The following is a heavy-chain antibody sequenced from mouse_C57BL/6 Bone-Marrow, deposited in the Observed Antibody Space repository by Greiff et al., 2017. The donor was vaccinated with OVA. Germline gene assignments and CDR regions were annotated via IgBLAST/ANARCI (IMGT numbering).Heavy chain of an antibody. V-gene: IGHV5-4*01. CDR1: GFTFSSYA. CDR3: AGDRRDYFDY. J-gene: IGHJ2*01. Sequence: EVKLVESGGGLVKPGGSLKLSCAASGFTFSSYAMSWVRQTPEKRLEWVATISDGGSYTYYPDNVKGRFTISRDNAKNNLYLQMSHLKSEDTAMYYCAGDRRDYFDYWGQGTTLTVSS. CDR2: ISDGGSYT.